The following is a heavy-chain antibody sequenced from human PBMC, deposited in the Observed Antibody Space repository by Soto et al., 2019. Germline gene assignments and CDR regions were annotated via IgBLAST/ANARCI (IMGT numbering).Heavy chain of an antibody. V-gene: IGHV1-8*01. CDR1: EYTFTRYD. CDR2: VNPNSGNT. D-gene: IGHD3-16*01. CDR3: ARGREKKGERPRCPAY. Sequence: ASVKVSCKASEYTFTRYDINWVRQATGQGLEWMGWVNPNSGNTGYAQKFQGRVTMTSDTSISTAYMELNSLTSEDTAVYYCARGREKKGERPRCPAYRAQGTLVXVSS. J-gene: IGHJ4*02.